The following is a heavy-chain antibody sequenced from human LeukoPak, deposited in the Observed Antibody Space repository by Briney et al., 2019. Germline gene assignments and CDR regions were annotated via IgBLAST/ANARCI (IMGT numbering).Heavy chain of an antibody. V-gene: IGHV3-23*01. CDR3: AIVPDY. CDR1: GVTLNNFA. Sequence: GGSLRLSCAASGVTLNNFAMSWVRHAPGKGLEWVSSIGKSGDDTYYTGSVKGGFTISRDNSKNTVFVQMRSLRVEDTGVYYCAIVPDYWGQGTLVTVSS. J-gene: IGHJ4*02. CDR2: IGKSGDDT.